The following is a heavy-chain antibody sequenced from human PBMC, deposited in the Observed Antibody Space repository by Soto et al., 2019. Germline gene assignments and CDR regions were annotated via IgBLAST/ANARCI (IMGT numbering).Heavy chain of an antibody. CDR2: IYYSGST. J-gene: IGHJ5*02. CDR3: ARSNYDFWSGYFEGSNWLDP. Sequence: KPSETLSLTCTASGGSISSYYWSWIRQPPGKGLEWIGYIYYSGSTNYNPSLKSRVTISVDTSKNQFSLKLSPVTAADTAVYYCARSNYDFWSGYFEGSNWLDPWGQGTLVTVSS. V-gene: IGHV4-59*01. D-gene: IGHD3-3*01. CDR1: GGSISSYY.